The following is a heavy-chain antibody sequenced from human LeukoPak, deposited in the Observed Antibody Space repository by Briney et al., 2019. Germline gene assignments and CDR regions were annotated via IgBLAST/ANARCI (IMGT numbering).Heavy chain of an antibody. CDR3: ASVLRSTAMVLFHSPYYFDY. V-gene: IGHV4-39*07. J-gene: IGHJ4*02. CDR1: GGSINSATYY. D-gene: IGHD5-18*01. Sequence: SETLSLTCTVSGGSINSATYYWTWIRQPAGKGLEWIGSIYHSGSTYYNPSLKSRVTISVDTSKNQFSLKLSSVTAADTAVYYCASVLRSTAMVLFHSPYYFDYWGQGTLVTVSS. CDR2: IYHSGST.